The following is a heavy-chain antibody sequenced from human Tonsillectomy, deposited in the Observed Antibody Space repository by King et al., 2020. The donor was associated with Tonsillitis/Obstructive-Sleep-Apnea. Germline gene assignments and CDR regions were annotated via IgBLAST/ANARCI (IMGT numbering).Heavy chain of an antibody. D-gene: IGHD6-6*01. J-gene: IGHJ5*02. CDR1: GGSFSGYY. CDR2: INQSGST. Sequence: VQLQQWGAGLLKPSETLSLTCAVYGGSFSGYYWSWIRQPPGKGLEWIGEINQSGSTNYNPSLKSRVTISVDTSKNQFSLKLSSVTAADTAVYYCARLVAKWFDPWGQGTLVTVSS. V-gene: IGHV4-34*01. CDR3: ARLVAKWFDP.